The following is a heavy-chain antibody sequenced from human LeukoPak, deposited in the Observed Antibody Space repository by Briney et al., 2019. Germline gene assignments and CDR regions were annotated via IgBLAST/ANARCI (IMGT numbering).Heavy chain of an antibody. V-gene: IGHV3-21*01. CDR3: ARAPHPYCSGGSCIYFDY. Sequence: GGSLRLSCAASAFTFSSYSMNWVRQAPGKGLEWDSSISSSSSYIYYTDSVKGRFTLSRDNAKKSLYLQMNSLRAEDTAVYCARAPHPYCSGGSCIYFDYWGQGTLVTVSS. D-gene: IGHD2-15*01. J-gene: IGHJ4*02. CDR2: ISSSSSYI. CDR1: AFTFSSYS.